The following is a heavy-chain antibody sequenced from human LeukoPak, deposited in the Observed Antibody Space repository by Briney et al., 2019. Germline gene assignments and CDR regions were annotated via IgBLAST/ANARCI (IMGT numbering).Heavy chain of an antibody. Sequence: GGSLRLSCTASGFTFSTYWINWVRQSPGKGLVWVALIDGDGSTTTHADSVKGRFTISRDNAKNTAYLQMNSLRDEDTAVYFCARDYAGSPDYWGQGTLVTVSA. CDR2: IDGDGSTT. V-gene: IGHV3-74*03. D-gene: IGHD3-10*01. CDR3: ARDYAGSPDY. J-gene: IGHJ4*02. CDR1: GFTFSTYW.